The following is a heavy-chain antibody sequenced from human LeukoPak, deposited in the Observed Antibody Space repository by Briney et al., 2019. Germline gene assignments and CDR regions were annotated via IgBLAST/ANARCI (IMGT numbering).Heavy chain of an antibody. V-gene: IGHV1-69*05. D-gene: IGHD2-2*01. Sequence: SVKVSCKASGGTFSSYAISWVRQAPGQGLEWMGGIIPIFGTANYAQKFQGRVTITTDESTSTAYMELSSLRSEDTAVYYCARGYCSSISCQPLDYWGQGTLVTVSS. CDR2: IIPIFGTA. J-gene: IGHJ4*02. CDR3: ARGYCSSISCQPLDY. CDR1: GGTFSSYA.